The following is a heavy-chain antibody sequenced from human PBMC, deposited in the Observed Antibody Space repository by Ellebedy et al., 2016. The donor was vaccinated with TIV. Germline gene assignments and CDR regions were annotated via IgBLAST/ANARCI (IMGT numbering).Heavy chain of an antibody. CDR2: ISSSGSTI. D-gene: IGHD4-11*01. CDR3: ASLNSNYDYYYYGMDV. V-gene: IGHV3-11*04. CDR1: GFTFSDYY. Sequence: GESLKISCAASGFTFSDYYMSWIRQAPGKGLEWVSYISSSGSTIYYADSVKGRFTISRDNAKNPLYLQMNSLRAEDTAVYYCASLNSNYDYYYYGMDVWGQGTTVIVSS. J-gene: IGHJ6*02.